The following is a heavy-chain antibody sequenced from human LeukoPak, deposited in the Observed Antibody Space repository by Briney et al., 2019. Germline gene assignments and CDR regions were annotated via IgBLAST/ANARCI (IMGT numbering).Heavy chain of an antibody. V-gene: IGHV3-21*01. CDR2: ISSSGSYI. CDR1: GFTFSIYS. Sequence: GGSLRLSCAASGFTFSIYSMVWVRQAPGKGLEWVSSISSSGSYIYYADSLKGRFTISRDNAKNSLYLQMNSLRAEDTAVYYYAREDASSWDYWGQGILVTVSS. J-gene: IGHJ4*02. CDR3: AREDASSWDY. D-gene: IGHD6-13*01.